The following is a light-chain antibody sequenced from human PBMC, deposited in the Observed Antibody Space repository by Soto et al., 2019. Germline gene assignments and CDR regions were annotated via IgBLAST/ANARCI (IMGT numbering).Light chain of an antibody. CDR3: QVWDNGSDHCV. CDR2: DDS. J-gene: IGLJ3*02. CDR1: NIGSKS. V-gene: IGLV3-21*02. Sequence: SYVVTQPPSVSVAPGQTAKITCGGTNIGSKSVHWYQQRPGQAPVLVIYDDSDRPSGIPERFSGSNSGNTATVTISSVEAGDEADYYCQVWDNGSDHCVFGGGTQLTVL.